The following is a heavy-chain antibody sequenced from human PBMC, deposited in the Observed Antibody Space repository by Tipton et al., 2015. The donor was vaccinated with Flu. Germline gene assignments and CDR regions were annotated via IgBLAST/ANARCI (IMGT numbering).Heavy chain of an antibody. CDR3: ARVTSEPILWWYFDY. D-gene: IGHD2-21*01. CDR2: IYHSGST. V-gene: IGHV4-38-2*02. J-gene: IGHJ4*02. CDR1: GYSISSGYY. Sequence: TLSLTRTVSGYSISSGYYWGWIRQPPGKGLEWIGSIYHSGSTYYNPSLKSRVTISVDTSKNQFSLKLSSVTAADTAVYYCARVTSEPILWWYFDYWGQGTLVTVSS.